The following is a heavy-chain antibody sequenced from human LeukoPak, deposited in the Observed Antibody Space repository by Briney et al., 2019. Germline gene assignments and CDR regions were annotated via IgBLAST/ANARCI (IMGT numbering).Heavy chain of an antibody. J-gene: IGHJ5*02. CDR2: INSDGSST. CDR1: EFTFSRYW. V-gene: IGHV3-74*01. Sequence: GGSLRLSCAASEFTFSRYWMHWVRQAPGKGLVWVSRINSDGSSTSYADSVKGRFTISRDNAKNTLYLQMNSLRAEDTAVYYCARESGSYYVDWFDPWGQGTLVTVSS. CDR3: ARESGSYYVDWFDP. D-gene: IGHD1-26*01.